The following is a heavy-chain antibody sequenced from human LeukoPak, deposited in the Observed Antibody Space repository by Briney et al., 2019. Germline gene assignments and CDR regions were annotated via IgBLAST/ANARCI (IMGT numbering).Heavy chain of an antibody. Sequence: PWGSLRLSCAASGFTFSSYSMNWVRQAPGKGLEWVSAISGSGGSTHYADSVKGRFTISRDNSRNTLYLQMDSLRAEDTAVYHCAKDFYSSSWYGNDYWGQGTLVTVSS. V-gene: IGHV3-23*01. CDR3: AKDFYSSSWYGNDY. D-gene: IGHD6-13*01. CDR1: GFTFSSYS. CDR2: ISGSGGST. J-gene: IGHJ4*02.